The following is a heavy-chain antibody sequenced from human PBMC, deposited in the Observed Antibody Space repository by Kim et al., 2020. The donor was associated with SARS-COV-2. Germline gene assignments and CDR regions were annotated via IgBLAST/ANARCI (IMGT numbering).Heavy chain of an antibody. J-gene: IGHJ3*02. V-gene: IGHV1-3*01. Sequence: FQGRVTITRDTSAGTAYMELSSLRSEDTAVYYCARRYYYDSSCYYAFDIWGQGTMVTVSS. D-gene: IGHD3-22*01. CDR3: ARRYYYDSSCYYAFDI.